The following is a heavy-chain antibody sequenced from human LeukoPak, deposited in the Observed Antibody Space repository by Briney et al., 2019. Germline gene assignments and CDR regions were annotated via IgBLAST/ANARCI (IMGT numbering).Heavy chain of an antibody. Sequence: GGSLRLSCAASGFTFSSYGMQWVRQATGKGVERVAVIWYDGSNKYYSDSVKGLFPISRHNSNNTLYLQMNSLRAEDTAVYYCARGIAVASPGPAFDIWGQGTMVTVSS. V-gene: IGHV3-33*01. CDR1: GFTFSSYG. D-gene: IGHD6-19*01. J-gene: IGHJ3*02. CDR2: IWYDGSNK. CDR3: ARGIAVASPGPAFDI.